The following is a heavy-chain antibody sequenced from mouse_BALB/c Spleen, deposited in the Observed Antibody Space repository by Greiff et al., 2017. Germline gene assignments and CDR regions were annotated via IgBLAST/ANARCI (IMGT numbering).Heavy chain of an antibody. CDR2: IDPANGNT. V-gene: IGHV14-3*02. D-gene: IGHD2-3*01. Sequence: EVMLVESGAELVKPGASVKLSCTASGFNIKDTYMHWVKQRPEQGLEWIGRIDPANGNTKYDPKFQGKATITADTSSNTAYLQLSSLTSEDTAVYYCARDDGYYEYAMDYWGQGTSVTVSS. CDR3: ARDDGYYEYAMDY. J-gene: IGHJ4*01. CDR1: GFNIKDTY.